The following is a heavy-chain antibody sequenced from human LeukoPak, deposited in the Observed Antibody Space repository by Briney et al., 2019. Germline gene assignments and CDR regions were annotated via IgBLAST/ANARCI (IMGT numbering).Heavy chain of an antibody. Sequence: PGGSLRLSCAASGFAFSTYTMNWVRQAPGKGLEWVSSISSSSSYIYYADSVKGRFTISRDNAKNSLYLQMNSLRAEDTAVYYCARDGGSGWTHDYWGQGTLVTVSS. CDR3: ARDGGSGWTHDY. V-gene: IGHV3-21*01. D-gene: IGHD6-19*01. CDR1: GFAFSTYT. CDR2: ISSSSSYI. J-gene: IGHJ4*02.